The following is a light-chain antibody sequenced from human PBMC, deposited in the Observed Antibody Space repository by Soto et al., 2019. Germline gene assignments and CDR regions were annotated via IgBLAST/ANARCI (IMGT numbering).Light chain of an antibody. CDR1: QSVSSSY. Sequence: EIVLTQSPGTLSLSPGERATLSCRASQSVSSSYLAWYQQKPGQAPGLLIYGASSRATGIPDRFSGSGSGTDFTLTISRLEPEDFAVYSCQQYGSSSITFGQGTRLEIK. CDR3: QQYGSSSIT. J-gene: IGKJ5*01. V-gene: IGKV3-20*01. CDR2: GAS.